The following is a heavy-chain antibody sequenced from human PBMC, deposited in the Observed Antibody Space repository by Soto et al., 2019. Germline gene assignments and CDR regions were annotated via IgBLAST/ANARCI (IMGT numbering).Heavy chain of an antibody. CDR3: ARAGIAAAGSGEYAMKV. D-gene: IGHD6-13*01. V-gene: IGHV1-2*02. J-gene: IGHJ6*02. Sequence: GASVEVSCKGSGYTFTGSYVHWVRQAPGQGLEWIGWINPNNGGTKYAQNFQGRVTMTRDTSRSTAYMELSGLKSEDTAVFYCARAGIAAAGSGEYAMKVWGQGTKVTVS. CDR1: GYTFTGSY. CDR2: INPNNGGT.